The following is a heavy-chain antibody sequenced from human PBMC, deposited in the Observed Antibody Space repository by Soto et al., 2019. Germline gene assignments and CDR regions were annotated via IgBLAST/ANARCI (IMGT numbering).Heavy chain of an antibody. D-gene: IGHD2-8*01. CDR1: GFTFSSYD. Sequence: PRGYLRLSCAASGFTFSSYDMSWVRQAPGKGLEWVSAISGSGGSTYYADSVKGRFTISRDNSKNTLYLQMNSLRAEDTAVYYCARGRRGYCTNGVCSYYCYYKEIWGKETTDIVSS. CDR3: ARGRRGYCTNGVCSYYCYYKEI. V-gene: IGHV3-23*01. J-gene: IGHJ6*03. CDR2: ISGSGGST.